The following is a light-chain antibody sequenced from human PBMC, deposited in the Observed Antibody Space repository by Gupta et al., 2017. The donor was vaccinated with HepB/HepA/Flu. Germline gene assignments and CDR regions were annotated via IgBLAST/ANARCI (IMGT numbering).Light chain of an antibody. Sequence: DIVMTQSPLSLPVTPGEPASISCRSSQSRRHSNGYNYLDWYLQNPGQSPQLLIYLGSNRASGVPDRFSGSGYGTDFTLEISRVEAEDVGVYYCKQGLQTPYTFGQGTKMDIK. CDR1: QSRRHSNGYNY. CDR3: KQGLQTPYT. V-gene: IGKV2-28*01. CDR2: LGS. J-gene: IGKJ2*01.